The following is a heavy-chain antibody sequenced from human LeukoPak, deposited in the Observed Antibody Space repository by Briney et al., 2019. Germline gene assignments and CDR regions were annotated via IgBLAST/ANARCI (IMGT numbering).Heavy chain of an antibody. J-gene: IGHJ4*02. Sequence: PGGSLRLSCAASGFTFSSYGMHWVRQAPGKGLEWVAVISYDGSNKYYADSVKDRFTISRDNSKNTLYPQMNSLRAEDTAVYYCAKDLGEVSSWTLDYWGQGALVTASS. CDR1: GFTFSSYG. D-gene: IGHD6-13*01. CDR2: ISYDGSNK. V-gene: IGHV3-30*18. CDR3: AKDLGEVSSWTLDY.